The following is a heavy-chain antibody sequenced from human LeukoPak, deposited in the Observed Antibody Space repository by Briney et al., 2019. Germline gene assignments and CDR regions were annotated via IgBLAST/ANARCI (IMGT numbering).Heavy chain of an antibody. J-gene: IGHJ4*02. V-gene: IGHV1-69*04. D-gene: IGHD5-12*01. CDR2: IIPILGIA. CDR1: GGTFSSYA. Sequence: GSSVKVSCKASGGTFSSYAISWVRQAPGQGLEWMGRIIPILGIANYAQKFQGRVTITADKSTSTAYMELSSPRSEDTAVYYCARDGYSGYEFDYWGQGTLVTVSS. CDR3: ARDGYSGYEFDY.